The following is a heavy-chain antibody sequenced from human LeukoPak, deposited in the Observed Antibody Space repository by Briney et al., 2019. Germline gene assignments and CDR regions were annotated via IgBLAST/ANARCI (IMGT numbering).Heavy chain of an antibody. D-gene: IGHD6-19*01. V-gene: IGHV3-7*01. CDR2: INEDGSNK. CDR3: TRVLLAVPGYFDYFDF. CDR1: GFSFSNHY. Sequence: GGSLRLSCAASGFSFSNHYMRWIRQAPGKGLEWVANINEDGSNKWHLGSVKGRFTVSRDNARNALYLQMNSLRVEDTAVYYCTRVLLAVPGYFDYFDFWGQGALVTVSS. J-gene: IGHJ4*02.